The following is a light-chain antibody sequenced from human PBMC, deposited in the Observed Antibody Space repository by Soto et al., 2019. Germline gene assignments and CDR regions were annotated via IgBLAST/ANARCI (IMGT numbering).Light chain of an antibody. CDR1: QNINANY. V-gene: IGKV3-20*01. J-gene: IGKJ2*01. CDR3: HRYGVSSGT. Sequence: EIMLTQSPGTLSLSPGERATLSCRASQNINANYLASYQHKRGQAPRLLIYGASSRATGIPDRFSGSGSGTDFTLTISRLEPEDFEVYHCHRYGVSSGTFGQGTNLEIK. CDR2: GAS.